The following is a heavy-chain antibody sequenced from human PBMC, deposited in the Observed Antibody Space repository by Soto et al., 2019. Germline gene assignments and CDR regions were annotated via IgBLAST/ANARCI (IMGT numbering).Heavy chain of an antibody. Sequence: SVKVSCKASGGTFSSYAITWVRQAPGQGLEWMGGIIPIFGTANYAQKFQGRVTITADESTSTAYMGLSSLRSEDTAVYYCAADYYDTSGYYFAYWGQGTLVTVSS. J-gene: IGHJ4*02. CDR3: AADYYDTSGYYFAY. V-gene: IGHV1-69*13. CDR1: GGTFSSYA. D-gene: IGHD3-22*01. CDR2: IIPIFGTA.